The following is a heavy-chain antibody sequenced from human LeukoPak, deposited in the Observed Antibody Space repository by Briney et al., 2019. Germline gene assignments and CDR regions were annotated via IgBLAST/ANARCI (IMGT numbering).Heavy chain of an antibody. Sequence: SETLSLTCAVYGGSFSGYYWSWIRQPPGKGLEWIGEINHSGSTNYNPSLKSRVTISPDTAKNQFSLKLNSVTAADTAVYYCARAGGSWSFDYLGQGTLVTVSS. CDR2: INHSGST. D-gene: IGHD5-12*01. CDR1: GGSFSGYY. CDR3: ARAGGSWSFDY. J-gene: IGHJ4*02. V-gene: IGHV4-34*01.